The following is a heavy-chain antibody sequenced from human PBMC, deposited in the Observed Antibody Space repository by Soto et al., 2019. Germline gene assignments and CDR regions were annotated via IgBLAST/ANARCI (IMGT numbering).Heavy chain of an antibody. D-gene: IGHD5-18*01. CDR2: IGSSSSPI. CDR3: ARARYSYGYDFDY. Sequence: ESGGGLVQPGGSLRLSCAASGFLFNTYAINWVRQAPGKGLEWVSYIGSSSSPIYYADSVRGRFTISRDTAGNSVYLEMNSLRDEDTGVYYCARARYSYGYDFDYWGQGTLVTVSS. J-gene: IGHJ4*02. V-gene: IGHV3-48*02. CDR1: GFLFNTYA.